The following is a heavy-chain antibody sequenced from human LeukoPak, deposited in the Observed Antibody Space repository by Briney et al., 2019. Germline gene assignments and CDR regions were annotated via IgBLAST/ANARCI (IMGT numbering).Heavy chain of an antibody. J-gene: IGHJ4*02. CDR3: ARDYRDGSYYSHFDY. Sequence: GSSVKVSCKASGGTFSSYAISWVRQAPGQGLEWMGGIIPIFGTANYAQKFQGRVTITADESTSTAYMELSSLRPEDTAVYYCARDYRDGSYYSHFDYWGQGTLVTVSS. D-gene: IGHD1-26*01. CDR2: IIPIFGTA. CDR1: GGTFSSYA. V-gene: IGHV1-69*01.